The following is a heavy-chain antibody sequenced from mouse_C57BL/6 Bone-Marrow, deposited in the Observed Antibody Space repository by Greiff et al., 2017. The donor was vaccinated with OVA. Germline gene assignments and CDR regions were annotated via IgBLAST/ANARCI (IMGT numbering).Heavy chain of an antibody. J-gene: IGHJ2*01. CDR3: TVSITTVSDY. Sequence: EVHLVESGGGLVQPGGSMKLSCVASGFTFSNYWMNWVRQSPEKGLEWVAQIRLKSDNYATHYAESVKGRFTISRDDSKSSVYLQMNNLRAEDTGIYYCTVSITTVSDYWGQGTTLTVSS. V-gene: IGHV6-3*01. CDR2: IRLKSDNYAT. CDR1: GFTFSNYW. D-gene: IGHD1-1*01.